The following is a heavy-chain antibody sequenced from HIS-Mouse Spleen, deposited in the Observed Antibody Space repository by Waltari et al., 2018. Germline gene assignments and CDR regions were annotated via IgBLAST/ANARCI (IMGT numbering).Heavy chain of an antibody. J-gene: IGHJ4*02. V-gene: IGHV3-30*18. D-gene: IGHD6-19*01. Sequence: QVQLVESGGGVVQPGRSLRLSCAASGFTFSSYGMHWVRQAPGKGVECVAVISYDGSNKYYADSVKGKFTISRDNSKNTLYLQMNSLRAEDTAVYYCAKASSGWLDYWGQGTLVTVSS. CDR2: ISYDGSNK. CDR3: AKASSGWLDY. CDR1: GFTFSSYG.